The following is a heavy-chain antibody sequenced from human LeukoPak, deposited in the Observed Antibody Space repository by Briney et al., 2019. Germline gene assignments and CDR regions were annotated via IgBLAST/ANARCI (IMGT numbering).Heavy chain of an antibody. V-gene: IGHV3-21*01. D-gene: IGHD6-13*01. CDR3: ARASLVPYYYYMDV. CDR2: ISSSSSYI. J-gene: IGHJ6*03. CDR1: GFTFSSYE. Sequence: PGGSLRLSCAASGFTFSSYEMNWVRQAPGKGLEWVSSISSSSSYIYYADSVKGRFTISRDNAKNSLYLQMNSLRAEDTAVYYCARASLVPYYYYMDVWGKGTTITVSS.